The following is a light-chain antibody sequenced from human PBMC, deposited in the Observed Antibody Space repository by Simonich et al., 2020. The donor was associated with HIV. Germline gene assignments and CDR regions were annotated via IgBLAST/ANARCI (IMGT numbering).Light chain of an antibody. Sequence: QSALTQPASVSGSPGQSITISCTGTSSDVGGYNYVSWYQQHPGKAPKLIISDVSNRPSGVSNRFSGSKSGNTASLTISGLQAEDEADYYCSSYAGSNNVVFGGGTKLTVL. CDR3: SSYAGSNNVV. CDR1: SSDVGGYNY. CDR2: DVS. V-gene: IGLV2-14*01. J-gene: IGLJ2*01.